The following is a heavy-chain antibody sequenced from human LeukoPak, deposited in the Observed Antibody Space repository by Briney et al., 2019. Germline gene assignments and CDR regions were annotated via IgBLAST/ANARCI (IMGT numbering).Heavy chain of an antibody. V-gene: IGHV3-7*03. CDR3: ATDSYSFGYNDAFDL. CDR2: IKQDGSGR. D-gene: IGHD5-18*01. Sequence: PGGSLRLSCAASGFTFSDYYMSWIRQAPGKGLEWVANIKQDGSGRYYVDSVKGRFTISRDNAKNSLSLQMSSLRAEDTGVYYCATDSYSFGYNDAFDLWGQGTMVTVSS. CDR1: GFTFSDYY. J-gene: IGHJ3*01.